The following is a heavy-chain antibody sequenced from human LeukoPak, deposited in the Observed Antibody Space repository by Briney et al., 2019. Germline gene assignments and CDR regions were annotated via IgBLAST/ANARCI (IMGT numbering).Heavy chain of an antibody. CDR1: GGSISSGDYY. Sequence: SETLSLTCTVSGGSISSGDYYWSWIRQPPGKGLEWIGYIYYSGSTYYNPSLKSRVTISVDTSKNQFSLKLSSVTAADTAVYYCAGGARGSYFDYWGQGTLVTVSS. CDR3: AGGARGSYFDY. J-gene: IGHJ4*02. D-gene: IGHD1-26*01. V-gene: IGHV4-30-4*08. CDR2: IYYSGST.